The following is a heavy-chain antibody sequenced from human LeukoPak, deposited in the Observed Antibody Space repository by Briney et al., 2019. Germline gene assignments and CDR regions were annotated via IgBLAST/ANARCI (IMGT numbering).Heavy chain of an antibody. CDR3: ARQGVDCGGDCYPYLDY. D-gene: IGHD2-21*02. J-gene: IGHJ4*02. CDR1: GGSISSSSYY. V-gene: IGHV4-39*01. CDR2: IYYSGST. Sequence: SETLSLTCTVSGGSISSSSYYWGWIRQPPGKGLEWIGSIYYSGSTYYNPSLKSRVTISVDTSENQFSLKLSSVTAADTAVYYCARQGVDCGGDCYPYLDYWGQGTLVTVSS.